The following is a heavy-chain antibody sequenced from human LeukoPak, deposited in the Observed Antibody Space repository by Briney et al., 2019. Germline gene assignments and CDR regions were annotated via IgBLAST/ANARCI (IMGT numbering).Heavy chain of an antibody. CDR1: GFTFSSYE. D-gene: IGHD6-25*01. Sequence: GGSLRLSCAASGFTFSSYEMNWVRQAPGKGLEWVSYISSSGSTIYYADSVKGRFTISRDNAKSSLYLQMNSLRAEDTAVYYCARERGHLDYWGQGTLVTVSS. CDR2: ISSSGSTI. CDR3: ARERGHLDY. V-gene: IGHV3-48*03. J-gene: IGHJ4*02.